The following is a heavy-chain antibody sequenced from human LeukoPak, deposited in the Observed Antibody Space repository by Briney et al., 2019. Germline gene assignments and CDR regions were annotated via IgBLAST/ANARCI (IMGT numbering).Heavy chain of an antibody. V-gene: IGHV4-4*07. Sequence: SETLSLTCAVYGGSFSGYYWSWIRQPAGKGLEWIGRIYTSGSTNYNPSLKSRVTISVDTSKNQFSLKLSSVTAADTAVYYCARDKGSGGSHWGQGTLVTVSS. J-gene: IGHJ4*02. CDR2: IYTSGST. CDR1: GGSFSGYY. CDR3: ARDKGSGGSH. D-gene: IGHD2-15*01.